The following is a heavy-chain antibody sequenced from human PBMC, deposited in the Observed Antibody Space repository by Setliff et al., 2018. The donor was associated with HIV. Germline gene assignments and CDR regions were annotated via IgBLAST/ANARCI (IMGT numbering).Heavy chain of an antibody. CDR2: VYHGGNT. D-gene: IGHD3-22*01. J-gene: IGHJ3*01. Sequence: SETLSLTCAVSSYSIDSGYYWAWIRQSPGRGPEWIGSVYHGGNTYYNPSLTSRVTISMDTSKNRFSLKLNSVTAADTAVYYCARDRHYYHSGAYGGSRDSFDFWGQGTMVTVSS. CDR1: SYSIDSGYY. CDR3: ARDRHYYHSGAYGGSRDSFDF. V-gene: IGHV4-38-2*02.